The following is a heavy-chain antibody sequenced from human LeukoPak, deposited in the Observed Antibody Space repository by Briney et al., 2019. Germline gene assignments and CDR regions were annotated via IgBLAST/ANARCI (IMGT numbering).Heavy chain of an antibody. V-gene: IGHV3-53*01. CDR2: IYSGGST. CDR3: ARSGSYYGGFDY. CDR1: GFTVISNY. Sequence: GGSLRLSCAASGFTVISNYMSWVRQAPGKGLEWVSVIYSGGSTYYADSVEGRFTISRDNSKNTLYLQMNSLRAEDTAVYYCARSGSYYGGFDYWGQGTLVTVSS. D-gene: IGHD1-26*01. J-gene: IGHJ4*02.